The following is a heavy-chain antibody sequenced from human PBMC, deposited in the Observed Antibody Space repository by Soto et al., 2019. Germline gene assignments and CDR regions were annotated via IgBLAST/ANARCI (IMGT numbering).Heavy chain of an antibody. CDR3: ARAPTGGTWPVYFDW. CDR2: INWNGNYI. Sequence: VQLVESGGGLVQPGRSLRLSCTASAFTFGDFAMHWVRQVPGKGLEWVSGINWNGNYIGYADSVKGRFIVSRDNAKNSLYLQMNSLRPEDTALYFCARAPTGGTWPVYFDWWGRGTLVTVSS. J-gene: IGHJ4*02. V-gene: IGHV3-9*01. D-gene: IGHD2-15*01. CDR1: AFTFGDFA.